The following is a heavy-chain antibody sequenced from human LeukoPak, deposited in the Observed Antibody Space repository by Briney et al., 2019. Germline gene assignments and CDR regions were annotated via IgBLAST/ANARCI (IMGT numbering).Heavy chain of an antibody. J-gene: IGHJ4*02. CDR1: GYTFTGYY. CDR3: ARDLGWIQLWLGFDY. D-gene: IGHD5-18*01. Sequence: GASVKVSCKASGYTFTGYYMHWVRQAPGQGLEWMGWINPNSGGTNYAQKFQGRVTMTRDTSISIAYMELSRLRSDDTAVYYCARDLGWIQLWLGFDYWGQGILVTVSS. CDR2: INPNSGGT. V-gene: IGHV1-2*02.